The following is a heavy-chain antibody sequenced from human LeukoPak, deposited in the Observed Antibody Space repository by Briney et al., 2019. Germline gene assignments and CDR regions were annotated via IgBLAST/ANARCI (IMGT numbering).Heavy chain of an antibody. CDR2: ISWNSGSI. D-gene: IGHD6-19*01. V-gene: IGHV3-9*01. CDR3: AKDRAYSSGWYGVDY. Sequence: SGGSLRLSCAASGFTFDDYAMHWVRQAPGKGLEWVSGISWNSGSIGYADSVKGRFTISRDNAKNSLYLQMNSLRAEDTALYYCAKDRAYSSGWYGVDYWGQGTLVTVSS. CDR1: GFTFDDYA. J-gene: IGHJ4*02.